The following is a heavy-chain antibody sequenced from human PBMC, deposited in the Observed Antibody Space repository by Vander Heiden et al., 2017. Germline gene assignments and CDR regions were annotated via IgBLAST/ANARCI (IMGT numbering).Heavy chain of an antibody. CDR1: GYSFTSCG. Sequence: QVQLLQSGAAAKKPGASVKVSCKASGYSFTSCGISWVRQAPGQGLEWMGWISAYNGNTNYAQKLQGRVTMTTDTSTSTAYMELRSLRSDDTAVYYCARESTSSIWFDPWGQGTLVTVSS. V-gene: IGHV1-18*04. J-gene: IGHJ5*02. CDR3: ARESTSSIWFDP. CDR2: ISAYNGNT. D-gene: IGHD2-2*01.